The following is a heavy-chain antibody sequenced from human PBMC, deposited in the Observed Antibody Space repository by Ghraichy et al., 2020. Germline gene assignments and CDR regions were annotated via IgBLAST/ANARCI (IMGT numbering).Heavy chain of an antibody. CDR2: IYYSGST. J-gene: IGHJ6*02. CDR3: ARGVLWFGELFLRGGDYYGMDV. D-gene: IGHD3-10*01. CDR1: GGSISSYY. Sequence: SETLSLTCTVSGGSISSYYWSWIRQPPGKGLEWIGYIYYSGSTNYNPSLKSRVTISVDTSKNQFSLKLSSVTAADTAVYYCARGVLWFGELFLRGGDYYGMDVWGQGTTVTVSS. V-gene: IGHV4-59*01.